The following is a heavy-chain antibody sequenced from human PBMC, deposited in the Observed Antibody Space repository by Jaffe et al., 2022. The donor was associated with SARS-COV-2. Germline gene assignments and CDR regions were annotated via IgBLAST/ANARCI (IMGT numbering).Heavy chain of an antibody. V-gene: IGHV4-39*01. CDR1: GGSISSSSYH. D-gene: IGHD3-22*01. J-gene: IGHJ4*02. Sequence: QLQLQESGPGLVKPSETLSLTCTVSGGSISSSSYHWVWIRQPPGKGLEWIGNIYYTGITYYSPSLKSRVTISVDTSKNQFSLRLSSVTAADTAVYYCARVHRGSGYYYVFADYWGQGTLVTVSS. CDR3: ARVHRGSGYYYVFADY. CDR2: IYYTGIT.